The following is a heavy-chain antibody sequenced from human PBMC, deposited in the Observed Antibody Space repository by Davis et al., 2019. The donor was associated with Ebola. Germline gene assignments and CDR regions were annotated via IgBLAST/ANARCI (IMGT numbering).Heavy chain of an antibody. J-gene: IGHJ4*02. Sequence: ASVKVSCKASGYTFTGYYMHWVRQAPGQGLEWMGIINPSGGSTSYAQKFQGRVTITADESTSTAYMELSSLRSEDTAVYYCAREGSSSWYYFDYWGQGTLVTVSS. V-gene: IGHV1-46*01. D-gene: IGHD6-13*01. CDR1: GYTFTGYY. CDR2: INPSGGST. CDR3: AREGSSSWYYFDY.